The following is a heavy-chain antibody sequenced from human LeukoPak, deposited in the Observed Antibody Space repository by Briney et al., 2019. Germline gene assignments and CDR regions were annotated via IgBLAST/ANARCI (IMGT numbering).Heavy chain of an antibody. CDR2: ISSSGSTI. D-gene: IGHD3-10*01. Sequence: GGSLRLSCAAFGFTFSSYEMNWVRQAPGKGLEWVSYISSSGSTIYYADSVKGRFTISRDNVENSLYLQMNSLRAEDTAVYYCARDLYSSGRFFDYWGQGTLVTVSS. CDR3: ARDLYSSGRFFDY. J-gene: IGHJ4*02. V-gene: IGHV3-48*03. CDR1: GFTFSSYE.